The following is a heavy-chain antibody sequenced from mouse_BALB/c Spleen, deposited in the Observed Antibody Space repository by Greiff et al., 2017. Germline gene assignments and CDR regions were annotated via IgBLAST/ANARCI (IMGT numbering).Heavy chain of an antibody. CDR3: ARDGGYWYFDV. CDR2: INSNGGST. V-gene: IGHV5-6-3*01. J-gene: IGHJ1*01. CDR1: GFTFSSYG. Sequence: EVKLVESGGGLVQPGGSLKLSCAASGFTFSSYGMSWVRQTPDKRLELVATINSNGGSTYYPDSVKGRFTISRDNAKNTLYLQMSSLKSEDTAMYYCARDGGYWYFDVWGAGTTVTVSS.